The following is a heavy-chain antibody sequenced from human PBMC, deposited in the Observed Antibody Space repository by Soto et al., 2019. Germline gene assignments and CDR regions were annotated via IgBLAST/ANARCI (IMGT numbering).Heavy chain of an antibody. CDR1: GFTFSSYG. D-gene: IGHD3-22*01. V-gene: IGHV3-30*18. Sequence: GGSLRLSCAASGFTFSSYGMHWVRQAPGKGLEWVAVISYDGSNKYYADSVKGRFTISRDNSKNTLYLQMNSLRAEDTAVYYCAKDTYYYHISGYWPYYYYGMDVWGQGTMVTVSS. CDR2: ISYDGSNK. CDR3: AKDTYYYHISGYWPYYYYGMDV. J-gene: IGHJ6*02.